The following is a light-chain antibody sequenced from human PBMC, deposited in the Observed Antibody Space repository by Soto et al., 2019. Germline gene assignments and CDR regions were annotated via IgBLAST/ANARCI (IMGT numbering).Light chain of an antibody. Sequence: DIQLTQSPSFLSASVGDRVTITCRASQGLSSFLAWYQQKPGKAPKLLIYAASTLQRGVPSRFSGSGSGTEFTLTIGILQPEDFASYYCQQLNSHPYTFGQGTKLEIK. CDR1: QGLSSF. CDR3: QQLNSHPYT. CDR2: AAS. V-gene: IGKV1-9*01. J-gene: IGKJ2*01.